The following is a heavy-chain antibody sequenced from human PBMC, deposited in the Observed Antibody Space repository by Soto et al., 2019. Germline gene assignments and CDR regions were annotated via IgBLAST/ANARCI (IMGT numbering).Heavy chain of an antibody. V-gene: IGHV1-2*02. CDR1: GYTFTGYD. Sequence: ASVQVSCKASGYTFTGYDIHWVRQAPGQGLAWMGWINPSSGDTKYVQKFQARVTMTRHTSISTAYMDLSRLRPDDKAVYYCEAKPGEMATIAFDYWRQGTLVTV. J-gene: IGHJ4*02. D-gene: IGHD5-12*01. CDR3: EAKPGEMATIAFDY. CDR2: INPSSGDT.